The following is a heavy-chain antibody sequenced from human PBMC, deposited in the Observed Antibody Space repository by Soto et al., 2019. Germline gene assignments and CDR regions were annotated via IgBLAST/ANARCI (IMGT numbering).Heavy chain of an antibody. V-gene: IGHV1-46*01. D-gene: IGHD6-13*01. CDR2: INPSGGST. Sequence: ASVKVSCKASGYTFTSYYMHWVRQAPGQGLEWMGIINPSGGSTSYAQKFQGRVTMTRDTSTSTVYVELSSLRSEDTAVYYCARALGESSSWPSPWDYWGQGTLVTVSS. J-gene: IGHJ4*02. CDR1: GYTFTSYY. CDR3: ARALGESSSWPSPWDY.